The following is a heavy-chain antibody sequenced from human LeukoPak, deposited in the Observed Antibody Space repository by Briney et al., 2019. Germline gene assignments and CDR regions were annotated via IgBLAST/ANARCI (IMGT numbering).Heavy chain of an antibody. CDR1: GFTFSIYA. V-gene: IGHV3-23*01. CDR2: IGGDGVTS. CDR3: AKRPDSHDF. D-gene: IGHD3-22*01. Sequence: GSLRPSCAASGFTFSIYAMTWVRQAPGKGLEWVSGIGGDGVTSNYADSVRGRFTISRDNSKNTVHLQMNSLRAEDTAIYYCAKRPDSHDFWGQGTLVTVSS. J-gene: IGHJ4*02.